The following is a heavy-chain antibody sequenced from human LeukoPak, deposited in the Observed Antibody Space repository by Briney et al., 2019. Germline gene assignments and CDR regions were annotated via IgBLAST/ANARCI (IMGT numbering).Heavy chain of an antibody. CDR3: ARGRRRLDY. CDR1: GGSISSSKYY. V-gene: IGHV4-39*01. J-gene: IGHJ4*02. Sequence: SETLSLTCTVSGGSISSSKYYWGWIRQPPGKGLEWIGTIFNSGSTHYNPSLKSRVTISVDTSKNQFSLKLSSVTAADTAVYYCARGRRRLDYWGQGTLVTVSS. CDR2: IFNSGST. D-gene: IGHD1-1*01.